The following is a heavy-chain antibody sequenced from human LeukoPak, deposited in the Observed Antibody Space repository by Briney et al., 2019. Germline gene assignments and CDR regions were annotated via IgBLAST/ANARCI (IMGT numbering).Heavy chain of an antibody. CDR2: IYYSGST. Sequence: SETLSLTCTVSGGSISSYYWSWIRQPPGKELEWLGYIYYSGSTSYNPSLEGRVTMSVDTSKNQFSLKLSSVTAADTAVYYCARRGTGDSFPYWGQGTLVTVSS. CDR3: ARRGTGDSFPY. V-gene: IGHV4-59*08. CDR1: GGSISSYY. J-gene: IGHJ4*02. D-gene: IGHD3-16*01.